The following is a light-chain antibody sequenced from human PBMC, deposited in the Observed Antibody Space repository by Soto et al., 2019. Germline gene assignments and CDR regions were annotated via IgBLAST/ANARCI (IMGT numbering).Light chain of an antibody. Sequence: DIQMPQSPSTLSASVGDRVTITCRASQSVSSWLAWYQQKPGKAPNLLIYTASSLESGVPSRFSGSGSGTEFTLTSSSLQPDDFATYYCQQYNSAWTFGQGTTVEIK. CDR3: QQYNSAWT. CDR2: TAS. J-gene: IGKJ1*01. CDR1: QSVSSW. V-gene: IGKV1-5*03.